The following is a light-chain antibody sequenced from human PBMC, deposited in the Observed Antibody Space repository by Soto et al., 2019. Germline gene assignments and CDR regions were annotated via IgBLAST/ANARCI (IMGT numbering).Light chain of an antibody. CDR3: QLYGSSSWT. Sequence: EIVLTQSPGTLSLSPGERATLSXRXXQSVXXSYLAWYQQKPGQAPRLLIYGAFSRATGIPERISGSGSGTDFTLTISRLEPEDFAVYYCQLYGSSSWTFGQGTKVEIK. V-gene: IGKV3-20*01. CDR2: GAF. CDR1: QSVXXSY. J-gene: IGKJ1*01.